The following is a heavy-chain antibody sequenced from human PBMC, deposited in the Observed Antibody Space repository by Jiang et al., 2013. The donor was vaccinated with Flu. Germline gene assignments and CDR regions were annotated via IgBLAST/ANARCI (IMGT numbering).Heavy chain of an antibody. D-gene: IGHD3-3*01. V-gene: IGHV1-3*01. CDR2: INAGNGNT. CDR3: ARHTWSGDYDFWSGSH. J-gene: IGHJ4*02. Sequence: LEWMGWINAGNGNTKYSQKFQGRVTITRDTSASTAYMELSSLRSEDTAVYYCARHTWSGDYDFWSGSHWGQGTLVTVSS.